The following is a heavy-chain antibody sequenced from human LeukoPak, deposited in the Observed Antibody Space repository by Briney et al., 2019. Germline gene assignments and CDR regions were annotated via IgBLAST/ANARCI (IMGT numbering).Heavy chain of an antibody. V-gene: IGHV3-21*01. J-gene: IGHJ4*02. CDR1: GFTFSTYG. CDR2: ITSNSNT. CDR3: ARDPGRGDY. Sequence: PGGSLRLSCAASGFTFSTYGMNWVRQAPGKGLEWVSSITSNSNTYYADSVKGRFTISRDNTKNSLFLQMNSLRAEDTAVYHCARDPGRGDYWGQGTLVTVSS.